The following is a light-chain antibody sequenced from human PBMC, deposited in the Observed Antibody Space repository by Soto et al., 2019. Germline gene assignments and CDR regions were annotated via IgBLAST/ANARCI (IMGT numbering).Light chain of an antibody. Sequence: QSVLTQPASVSGSPGQSITISCTGTSSDIGDSNYVSWYQLHPGKAPKLVIYDVSNRPSGVSNRFSGSKSANTASLTISGLQAEDEADYYCSSFRSSSTSYVFGTGTKLTVL. CDR1: SSDIGDSNY. CDR3: SSFRSSSTSYV. V-gene: IGLV2-14*03. CDR2: DVS. J-gene: IGLJ1*01.